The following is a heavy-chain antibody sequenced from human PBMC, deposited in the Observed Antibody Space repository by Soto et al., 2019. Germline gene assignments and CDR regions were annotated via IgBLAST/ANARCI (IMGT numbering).Heavy chain of an antibody. Sequence: QVQLVESGGGVVQPGRSLRLSCAASGFTFSSYGMHWVRQAPGKGLEWVAVIWYDGSNKYYADSVKGRFTISRDNSKNTLYLQMNSLRAEDTAVYYCARARVLDQDAFDIWGQGTMVTVSS. D-gene: IGHD3-10*01. CDR2: IWYDGSNK. CDR3: ARARVLDQDAFDI. V-gene: IGHV3-33*01. J-gene: IGHJ3*02. CDR1: GFTFSSYG.